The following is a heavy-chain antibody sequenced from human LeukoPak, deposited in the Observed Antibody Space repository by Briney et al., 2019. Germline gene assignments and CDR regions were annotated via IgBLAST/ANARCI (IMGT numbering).Heavy chain of an antibody. D-gene: IGHD6-13*01. V-gene: IGHV3-74*01. CDR3: ARGVSSLNYYFDY. CDR2: INSDGSST. J-gene: IGHJ4*02. CDR1: GFTFSSYW. Sequence: PGGSLRLSCAASGFTFSSYWMHWVRQAPGKGLVWVSRINSDGSSTSYADSVKGRFTISRDNAKNTLYLQMNSLRAEDMAVYYCARGVSSLNYYFDYWGQGTLVTVSS.